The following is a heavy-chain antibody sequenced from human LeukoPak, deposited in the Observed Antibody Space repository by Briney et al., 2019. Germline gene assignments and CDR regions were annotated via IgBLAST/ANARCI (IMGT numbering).Heavy chain of an antibody. CDR3: ATHSGNYAPDY. CDR1: GYTFTSYG. D-gene: IGHD1-26*01. J-gene: IGHJ4*02. Sequence: ASVKVSCKASGYTFTSYGISWVRQAPGQGLEWMGWINTNTGNPTYAQGFTGRFVFSLDTSVSTAYLQISSLKAEDTAVYYCATHSGNYAPDYWGQGTLVTVSS. CDR2: INTNTGNP. V-gene: IGHV7-4-1*02.